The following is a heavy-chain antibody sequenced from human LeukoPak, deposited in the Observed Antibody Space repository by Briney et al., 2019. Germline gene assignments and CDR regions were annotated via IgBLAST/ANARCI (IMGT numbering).Heavy chain of an antibody. J-gene: IGHJ4*02. CDR2: IKQDGSEK. Sequence: GGSLRLSCAASGFTSGTYWMSWVRQAPGEGLEWVANIKQDGSEKYYVDSVRGRFTISRDNAKNSLYLEMNSLRAEDTAVYYCARDRGSSGWYEFDYWGQGTLVTVSS. D-gene: IGHD6-19*01. CDR1: GFTSGTYW. V-gene: IGHV3-7*01. CDR3: ARDRGSSGWYEFDY.